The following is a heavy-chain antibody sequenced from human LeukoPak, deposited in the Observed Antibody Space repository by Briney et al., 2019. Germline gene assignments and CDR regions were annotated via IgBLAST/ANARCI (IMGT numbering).Heavy chain of an antibody. V-gene: IGHV3-66*01. CDR1: GFAVGTNY. CDR3: AKGSSVAGTIFGY. J-gene: IGHJ4*02. D-gene: IGHD6-19*01. CDR2: IYGGGTT. Sequence: GGSLRLSRAASGFAVGTNYVSWVRQAPGKGLEWVSVIYGGGTTYYADSVKGRFVIARDNPKNTVYLQMSSLRVEDTAVYYCAKGSSVAGTIFGYWGQGTLVTVSS.